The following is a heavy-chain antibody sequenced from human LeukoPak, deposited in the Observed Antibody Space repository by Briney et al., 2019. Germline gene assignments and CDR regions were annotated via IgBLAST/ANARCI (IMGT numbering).Heavy chain of an antibody. CDR2: ISFDGSIK. CDR3: ARDLEAGTPDYFDY. J-gene: IGHJ4*02. CDR1: GFTFSSYA. V-gene: IGHV3-30-3*01. D-gene: IGHD6-19*01. Sequence: PGGSLRLSCAASGFTFSSYAMHWVRQAPGKGLDWVAVISFDGSIKAYADSVKGQFTISRDNSKNTLYLQMNSLRPEDTAVYYCARDLEAGTPDYFDYWSQGTLVTVSS.